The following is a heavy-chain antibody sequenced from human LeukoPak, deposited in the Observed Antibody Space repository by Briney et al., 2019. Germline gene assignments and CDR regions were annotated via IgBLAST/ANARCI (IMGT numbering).Heavy chain of an antibody. Sequence: SETLSLTCTVSGGSISSYYWSWIRQPPGKGLEWIGYIYYSRSTNYNPSLKSRVTISVDTSKNQFSLKLSSVTAADTAVYYCARTSNEYYDILTGYYPTLFDYWGQGTLVTVSS. J-gene: IGHJ4*02. D-gene: IGHD3-9*01. CDR2: IYYSRST. V-gene: IGHV4-59*01. CDR3: ARTSNEYYDILTGYYPTLFDY. CDR1: GGSISSYY.